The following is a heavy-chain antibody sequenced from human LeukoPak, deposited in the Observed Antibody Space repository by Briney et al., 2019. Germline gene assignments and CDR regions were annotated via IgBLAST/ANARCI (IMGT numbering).Heavy chain of an antibody. CDR2: INHSGST. CDR1: GGSFSGYY. J-gene: IGHJ5*02. CDR3: ARGWIGWELLSNWFDP. Sequence: SETLSLTCAVYGGSFSGYYLSWIRQPPGKGPEWIGEINHSGSTNYNPSLKSRVTISVDTSKNQFSLKLSSVTAADTAVYYCARGWIGWELLSNWFDPWGQGTLVTVSS. V-gene: IGHV4-34*01. D-gene: IGHD1-26*01.